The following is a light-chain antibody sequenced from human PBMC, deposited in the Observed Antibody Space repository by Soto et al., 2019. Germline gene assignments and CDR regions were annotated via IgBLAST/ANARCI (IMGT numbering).Light chain of an antibody. CDR2: GAS. CDR1: QSVSSN. V-gene: IGKV3-15*01. CDR3: QQYNNWPSYT. J-gene: IGKJ2*01. Sequence: EIVMTQSPATLSVSPGERATLSCRASQSVSSNLAWYQQKPGQAPRLLNYGASTRATGIPARFSGSGSGTEFTLTISSLQSEDFAVYYCQQYNNWPSYTFGQGTKLEIK.